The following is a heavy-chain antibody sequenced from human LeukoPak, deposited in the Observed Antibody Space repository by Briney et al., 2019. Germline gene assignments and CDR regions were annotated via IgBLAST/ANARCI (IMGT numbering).Heavy chain of an antibody. J-gene: IGHJ4*02. CDR3: ARMRGSYSLDY. Sequence: GGSLRLSCAASGFTFSSYGMSWVRQAPGKGLEWVSAISGSGGSTYYADSVKGRFTISRDNAKNSLYLQMNSLRAEDRAVYYCARMRGSYSLDYWGQGTLVTVSS. CDR1: GFTFSSYG. D-gene: IGHD1-26*01. CDR2: ISGSGGST. V-gene: IGHV3-23*01.